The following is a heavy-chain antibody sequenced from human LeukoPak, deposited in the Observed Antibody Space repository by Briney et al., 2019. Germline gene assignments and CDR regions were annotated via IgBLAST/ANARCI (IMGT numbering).Heavy chain of an antibody. CDR3: ARGTKWRITMVRGSNYHFDY. CDR2: INHSGST. V-gene: IGHV4-34*01. Sequence: SETLSLTCTVSGGSISSYYWSWIRQPPGKGLEWIGEINHSGSTNYNPSLKSRVTISVDTSKNQFSLKLSSVTAADTAVYYCARGTKWRITMVRGSNYHFDYWGQGTLVTVSS. CDR1: GGSISSYY. D-gene: IGHD3-10*01. J-gene: IGHJ4*02.